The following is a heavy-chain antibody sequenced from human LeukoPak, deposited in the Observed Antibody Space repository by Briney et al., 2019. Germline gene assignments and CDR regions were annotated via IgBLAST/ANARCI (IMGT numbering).Heavy chain of an antibody. V-gene: IGHV2-5*01. Sequence: SGPTLVKPTQTLTLTCTFSGFSLSTSGVGVGWIRQPPGKALEWLALIYWNDDKRYSPSLKSRLTITKDTSKNQVVLTMTNMDPVDTATYYCAHRPVVRGRKVWFDPWGQGTLVTVSS. CDR1: GFSLSTSGVG. J-gene: IGHJ5*02. CDR3: AHRPVVRGRKVWFDP. CDR2: IYWNDDK. D-gene: IGHD1-14*01.